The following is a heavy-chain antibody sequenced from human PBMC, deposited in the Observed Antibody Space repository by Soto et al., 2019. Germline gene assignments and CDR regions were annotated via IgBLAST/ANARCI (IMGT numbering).Heavy chain of an antibody. V-gene: IGHV3-7*01. D-gene: IGHD6-19*01. CDR2: IKHDGSDE. Sequence: EVQLVESGGGLVRPGGSLRLSCAASGFTFSSYWMTWVRQAPGKGLEWVANIKHDGSDEYYVDSVKGRFTISRDNAKNSLCLQMNSLRAEDTAVYYCARPLGWRDAFDFWAQGTMVTVSS. CDR1: GFTFSSYW. J-gene: IGHJ3*01. CDR3: ARPLGWRDAFDF.